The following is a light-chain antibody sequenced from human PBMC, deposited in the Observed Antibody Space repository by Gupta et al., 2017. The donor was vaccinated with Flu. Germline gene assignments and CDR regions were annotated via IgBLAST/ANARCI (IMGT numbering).Light chain of an antibody. J-gene: IGLJ2*01. V-gene: IGLV3-1*01. CDR1: KLGDKY. CDR3: QAWDSSTVV. Sequence: SYELTQPPSVSVTPGQTASITCSGDKLGDKYACWYQQKPGQSPVLVIYQDSKRPSGNPDRFSGSTSGNTATLTIGGTQAMDEADYYCQAWDSSTVVFGGGTKLTVL. CDR2: QDS.